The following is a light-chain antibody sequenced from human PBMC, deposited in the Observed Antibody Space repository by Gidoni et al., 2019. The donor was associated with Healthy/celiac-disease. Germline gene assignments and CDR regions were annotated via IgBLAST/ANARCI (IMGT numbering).Light chain of an antibody. Sequence: EIVLTQSPATLSLSPGERATLSCRASQSVSSSYLAWYQQKPGQAPRLLIYGASSRATGIPDRFSGSGSGTDFTLTISRLEPEDFAVYYCQQSGTFGGGTKVEIK. J-gene: IGKJ4*01. V-gene: IGKV3-20*01. CDR3: QQSGT. CDR1: QSVSSSY. CDR2: GAS.